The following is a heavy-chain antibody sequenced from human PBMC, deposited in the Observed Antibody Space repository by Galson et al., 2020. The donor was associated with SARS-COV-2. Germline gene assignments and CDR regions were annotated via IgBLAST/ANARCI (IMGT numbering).Heavy chain of an antibody. D-gene: IGHD1-26*01. CDR3: AREGWELLGVFDY. CDR1: GGSINSGSYY. V-gene: IGHV4-61*02. CDR2: IYSSGSI. J-gene: IGHJ4*02. Sequence: SETLSLTCAVSGGSINSGSYYWSWIRQPAGKGLEWIGRIYSSGSINYNPSLKSRVTMSVDTSKNQFSLKLSSVTAADTAVYYCAREGWELLGVFDYWGQGTLVTVSS.